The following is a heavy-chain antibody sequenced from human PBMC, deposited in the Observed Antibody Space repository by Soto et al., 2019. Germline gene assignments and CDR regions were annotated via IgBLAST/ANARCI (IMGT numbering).Heavy chain of an antibody. J-gene: IGHJ6*02. D-gene: IGHD3-9*01. CDR1: GYTFTSYG. CDR3: ARDLRYYDILTGYYSYYYGMDV. CDR2: ISAYNGNT. V-gene: IGHV1-18*01. Sequence: ASVKVSCKASGYTFTSYGISWVRQAPGQGLEWMGWISAYNGNTNYAQKLQGRVTMTTDTSTSTAYMELRSLRSDDTAVYYCARDLRYYDILTGYYSYYYGMDVWGQGTTVTVSS.